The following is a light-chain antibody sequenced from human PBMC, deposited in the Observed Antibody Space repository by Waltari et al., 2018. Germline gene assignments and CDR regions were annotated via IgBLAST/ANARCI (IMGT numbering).Light chain of an antibody. CDR1: SSDVGGYKS. Sequence: QSALTQPPSASGSPGQSVTISCTGTSSDVGGYKSVYWYQQHPGKAPKLMIYEVSKRPPGVQVLFSGSKSCNTASLTVSGLQAEDEADFYCSSYAGSDAVIFGGGTKLTVL. J-gene: IGLJ2*01. CDR2: EVS. V-gene: IGLV2-8*01. CDR3: SSYAGSDAVI.